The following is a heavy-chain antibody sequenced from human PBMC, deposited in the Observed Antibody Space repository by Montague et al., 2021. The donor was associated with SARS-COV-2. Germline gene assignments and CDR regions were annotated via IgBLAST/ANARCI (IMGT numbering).Heavy chain of an antibody. CDR1: GFTFSNYI. D-gene: IGHD4-23*01. Sequence: SLRLSWPASGFTFSNYIMNWVRQAPGKGLEWVSSISSSRSYIYYADSVKGRFTISRDNAKNSLYLQMNSLRAEDTAVYYCARAPGYDGTDYWGQGTLVTVSS. CDR2: ISSSRSYI. J-gene: IGHJ4*02. CDR3: ARAPGYDGTDY. V-gene: IGHV3-21*01.